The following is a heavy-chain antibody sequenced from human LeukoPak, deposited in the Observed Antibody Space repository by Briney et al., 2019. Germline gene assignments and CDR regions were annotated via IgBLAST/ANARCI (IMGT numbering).Heavy chain of an antibody. CDR1: GFTFSSYS. V-gene: IGHV3-21*01. CDR2: ISERSSYI. Sequence: PGGSLRLSCAASGFTFSSYSMHWVRQAPGKGLEWVSSISERSSYIYYADSVKGRFTISRDNARSSLYLQMNSLRAEDTVVYYCARDLGGYGSSGYYFGYWGQGTLVTVSS. CDR3: ARDLGGYGSSGYYFGY. D-gene: IGHD3-22*01. J-gene: IGHJ4*02.